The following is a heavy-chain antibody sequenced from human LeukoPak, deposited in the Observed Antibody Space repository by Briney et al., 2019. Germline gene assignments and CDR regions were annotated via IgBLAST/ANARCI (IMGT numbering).Heavy chain of an antibody. CDR3: ARGDILTGYVDY. Sequence: PGGSLRLSCAASGFTFSSYDMHWVRQATGKGLEWVSAIGTAGDTYYPGSVKGRFTISRENAKNSSYLQMNSLRAGDTAVYYCARGDILTGYVDYWGQGTLVTVSS. V-gene: IGHV3-13*01. CDR1: GFTFSSYD. CDR2: IGTAGDT. J-gene: IGHJ4*02. D-gene: IGHD3-9*01.